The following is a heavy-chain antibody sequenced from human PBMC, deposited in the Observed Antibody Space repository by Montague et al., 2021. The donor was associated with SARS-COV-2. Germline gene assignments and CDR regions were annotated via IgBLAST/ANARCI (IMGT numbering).Heavy chain of an antibody. V-gene: IGHV4-34*01. D-gene: IGHD3-3*01. CDR2: VNQSGRS. Sequence: SETLSLTCAVYGGSFSGYYWGWIRQPPAKGLEWIGEVNQSGRSSNNPSLKSRVIISVDTSKNQFSLKLSSVTAADTAVYYCATLPSSITISGVVQGYYFDDWGQGTMVTVSS. J-gene: IGHJ4*02. CDR3: ATLPSSITISGVVQGYYFDD. CDR1: GGSFSGYY.